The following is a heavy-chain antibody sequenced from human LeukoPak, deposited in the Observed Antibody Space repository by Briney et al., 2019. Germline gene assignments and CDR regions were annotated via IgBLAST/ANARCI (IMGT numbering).Heavy chain of an antibody. CDR3: ARHLTMITVPRDAFDI. J-gene: IGHJ3*02. Sequence: GESLKISCKGSGYGFTTCWIGWVRQMPVKGLEWMGVINPGDSDTRYSPSFQGQVTISADKSLSTAYLQWSGLKASDTAMYYCARHLTMITVPRDAFDIWGQGTMVTVSS. CDR1: GYGFTTCW. CDR2: INPGDSDT. D-gene: IGHD3-16*01. V-gene: IGHV5-51*01.